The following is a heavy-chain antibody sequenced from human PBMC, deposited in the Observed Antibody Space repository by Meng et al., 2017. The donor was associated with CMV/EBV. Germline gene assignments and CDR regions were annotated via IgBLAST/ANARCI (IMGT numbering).Heavy chain of an antibody. Sequence: LRLSCTVSGGSISSGDYYWSWIRQPPGKGLEWIGYIYYSGSTYYNPSLKSRVTISVDTSKNQFSLKLSSVTAADTAVYYCASPHLEWLFGDAFDIWGQGTMVTVSS. CDR1: GGSISSGDYY. CDR2: IYYSGST. D-gene: IGHD3-3*01. CDR3: ASPHLEWLFGDAFDI. V-gene: IGHV4-30-4*08. J-gene: IGHJ3*02.